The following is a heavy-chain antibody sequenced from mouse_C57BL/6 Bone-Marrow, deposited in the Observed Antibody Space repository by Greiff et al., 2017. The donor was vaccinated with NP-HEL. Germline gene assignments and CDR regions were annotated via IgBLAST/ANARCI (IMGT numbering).Heavy chain of an antibody. V-gene: IGHV1-69*01. D-gene: IGHD1-1*01. CDR3: ARERITTVVFDY. CDR1: GYTFTSYW. J-gene: IGHJ2*01. CDR2: IDPSDSYT. Sequence: VQLQQPGAELVMPGASVKLSCKASGYTFTSYWMHWVKQRPGQGLEWIGEIDPSDSYTNCNQKFKGKSTLTVDKSSSTAYMQLSSLTSEDSAVYYCARERITTVVFDYWGQGTTLTVSS.